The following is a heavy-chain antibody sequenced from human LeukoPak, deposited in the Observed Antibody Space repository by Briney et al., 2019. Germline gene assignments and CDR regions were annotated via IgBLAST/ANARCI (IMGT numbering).Heavy chain of an antibody. CDR3: ARDRIGATGSYYFDY. CDR2: ISSTSSTI. CDR1: GFTFSIYS. D-gene: IGHD6-13*01. Sequence: GGSLRLSCAASGFTFSIYSFDWVRQAPGKGLEWVSFISSTSSTIYYADSVKGRFTISRDNDKSSLYLQMSSLRDEDTAVYYCARDRIGATGSYYFDYWGQGTLVTVSS. J-gene: IGHJ4*02. V-gene: IGHV3-48*02.